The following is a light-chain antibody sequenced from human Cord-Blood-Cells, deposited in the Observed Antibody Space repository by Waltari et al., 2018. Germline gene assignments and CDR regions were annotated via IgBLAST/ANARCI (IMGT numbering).Light chain of an antibody. J-gene: IGKJ2*01. CDR1: QSISSY. CDR3: QQSYSTPLT. V-gene: IGKV1-39*01. CDR2: AAS. Sequence: DIQMTQSPSSLSASVGDRVTIACRASQSISSYLNCDQQKPGKAPKLLIYAASSLQSWVPTRCSGSGSGTDFTLTISSLQPEDFATYYCQQSYSTPLTFGHGTKLEIK.